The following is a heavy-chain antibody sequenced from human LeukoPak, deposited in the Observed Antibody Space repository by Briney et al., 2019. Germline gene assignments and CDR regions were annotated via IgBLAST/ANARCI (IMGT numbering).Heavy chain of an antibody. CDR1: GYTFTSYG. J-gene: IGHJ3*02. D-gene: IGHD2-2*03. V-gene: IGHV1-18*01. Sequence: ASVKVSCKASGYTFTSYGISWVRQAPGQGLEWMGWISAYNGNTNYAQELQGRVTMTTDTSTSTAYMELRSLRSDDTAVYYCASKLDIVVVPAVIGDDAFDIWGQGTMVTVSS. CDR2: ISAYNGNT. CDR3: ASKLDIVVVPAVIGDDAFDI.